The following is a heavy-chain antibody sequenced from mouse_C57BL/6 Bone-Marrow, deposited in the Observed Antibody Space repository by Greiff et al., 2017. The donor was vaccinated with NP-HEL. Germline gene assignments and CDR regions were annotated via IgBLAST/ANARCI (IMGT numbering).Heavy chain of an antibody. V-gene: IGHV5-16*01. Sequence: EVMLVESEGGLVQPGSSMKLSCTASGFTFSDYYMAWVRPVPEKGLEWVANINYDGSSTYYLDSLKSRFIISRDNAKNILYLQMSSLKSEDTATYYCARDQSSWGYFDVWGTGTTVTVSS. D-gene: IGHD1-1*01. CDR3: ARDQSSWGYFDV. J-gene: IGHJ1*03. CDR2: INYDGSST. CDR1: GFTFSDYY.